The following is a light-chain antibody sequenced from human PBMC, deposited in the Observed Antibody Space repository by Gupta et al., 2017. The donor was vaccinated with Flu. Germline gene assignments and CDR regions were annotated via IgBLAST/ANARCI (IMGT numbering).Light chain of an antibody. CDR1: QSINDR. CDR2: GAS. Sequence: EIVLTQSPATLSVSPGERATLSCRASQSINDRLAWYQQRRGQAPRLLFFGASTRATGVPRFSGSGSGTEFTLTISSLQSDDFAVYYCQQYNDWPETFGQGTKVEIK. J-gene: IGKJ1*01. CDR3: QQYNDWPET. V-gene: IGKV3-15*01.